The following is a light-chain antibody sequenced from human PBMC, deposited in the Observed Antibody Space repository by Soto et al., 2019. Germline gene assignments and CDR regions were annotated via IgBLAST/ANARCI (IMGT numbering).Light chain of an antibody. V-gene: IGLV1-40*01. CDR2: GNT. J-gene: IGLJ1*01. CDR3: QSYDSTLSARYV. CDR1: NSNIGSNT. Sequence: QSVLTQPPSASGTPGQRVTISCSGSNSNIGSNTVNWYQQLPGTAPKLLIVGNTIRPSGVPDRFSASTSGTSASLAITELQADDEGDYYCQSYDSTLSARYVFGTGTKLTVL.